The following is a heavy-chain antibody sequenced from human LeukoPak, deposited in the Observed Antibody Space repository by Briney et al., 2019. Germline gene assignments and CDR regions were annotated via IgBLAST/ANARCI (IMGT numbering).Heavy chain of an antibody. CDR2: ISSSSSYI. CDR1: GFTFGSYS. V-gene: IGHV3-21*01. D-gene: IGHD3-10*01. CDR3: AREIGGLLKVLDY. J-gene: IGHJ4*02. Sequence: PGGSLRLSCAASGFTFGSYSMNWVRQAPGKGLEWVSSISSSSSYIYYADSVKGRFTISRDNAKNSLYLQMNSLRAEDTAVYYCAREIGGLLKVLDYWGQGTLVTVSS.